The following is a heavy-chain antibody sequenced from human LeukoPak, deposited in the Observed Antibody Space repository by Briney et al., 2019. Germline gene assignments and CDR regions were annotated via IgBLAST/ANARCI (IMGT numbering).Heavy chain of an antibody. CDR1: GFTFSGYP. V-gene: IGHV3-30-3*02. CDR2: ISYDGSNK. Sequence: GKSLRLSCAASGFTFSGYPIHWVRQAPGKGLEWVAVISYDGSNKYYADSVKGRFTISRDNSKNTLYLQVNSLRADDTAVYYCAKKEGGFDHWGQGALVTVSS. CDR3: AKKEGGFDH. D-gene: IGHD1-26*01. J-gene: IGHJ4*02.